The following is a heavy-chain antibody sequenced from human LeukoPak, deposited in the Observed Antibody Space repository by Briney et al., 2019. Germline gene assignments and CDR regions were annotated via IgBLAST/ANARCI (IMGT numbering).Heavy chain of an antibody. CDR2: IKEDGSVI. J-gene: IGHJ4*02. CDR1: GFGFSNYW. CDR3: ATGRWFGEFAGSAFED. V-gene: IGHV3-7*01. Sequence: GGPLRLSCLGSGFGFSNYWMTWLRQAPGEGLEWVANIKEDGSVIYYADSVKGRFTISRDNAKNSVYLQMNSLRVEDTALYYCATGRWFGEFAGSAFEDWGQGTLVTVSS. D-gene: IGHD3-10*01.